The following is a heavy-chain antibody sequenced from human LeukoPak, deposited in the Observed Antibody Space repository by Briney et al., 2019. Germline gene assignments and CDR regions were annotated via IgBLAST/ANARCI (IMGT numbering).Heavy chain of an antibody. V-gene: IGHV3-30*04. CDR2: ISYDGSNK. CDR1: GFTFSSYA. D-gene: IGHD3-22*01. Sequence: GGSLRLSCAASGFTFSSYAMHWVRQAPGKGLEWVAVISYDGSNKYYADSVKGRFTISRDNSKNTLYLQMNSLRAEDTAVYYCARGSPSSITMIVVVITRGPMDVWGKGTTVTVSS. J-gene: IGHJ6*03. CDR3: ARGSPSSITMIVVVITRGPMDV.